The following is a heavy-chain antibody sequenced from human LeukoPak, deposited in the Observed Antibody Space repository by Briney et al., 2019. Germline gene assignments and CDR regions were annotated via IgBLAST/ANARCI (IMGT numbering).Heavy chain of an antibody. Sequence: PGGSLRLSCVASGFTFSSYAMGWVRQAPGKGLGWVSVVSGGGGSTYYADSVKGRFTISRDNSKNTLYLQMNSLRVEDTAVYYCTKEEWELRKVYFDFWGQGTLVTVSS. CDR3: TKEEWELRKVYFDF. D-gene: IGHD1-26*01. V-gene: IGHV3-23*01. CDR1: GFTFSSYA. J-gene: IGHJ4*02. CDR2: VSGGGGST.